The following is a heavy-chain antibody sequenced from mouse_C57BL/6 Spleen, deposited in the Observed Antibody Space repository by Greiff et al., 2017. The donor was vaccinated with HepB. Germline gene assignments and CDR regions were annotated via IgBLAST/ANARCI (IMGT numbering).Heavy chain of an antibody. CDR3: ARSEGLRRLYYYAMDY. Sequence: QVQLQQPGTELVKPGASVKLSCKASGYTFTSYWMHWVKQRPGQGLEWIGNINPSNGGTNYNEKFKSKATLTVDKSSSTAYMQLSSLTSEDSAVYSGARSEGLRRLYYYAMDYWGQGTSVTVSS. CDR1: GYTFTSYW. D-gene: IGHD2-4*01. V-gene: IGHV1-53*01. J-gene: IGHJ4*01. CDR2: INPSNGGT.